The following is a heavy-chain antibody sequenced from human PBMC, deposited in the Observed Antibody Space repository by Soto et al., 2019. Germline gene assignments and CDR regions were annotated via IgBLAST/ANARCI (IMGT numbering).Heavy chain of an antibody. CDR1: GFTFSSYA. Sequence: PGGSLRLSCAASGFTFSSYAMHWVRQAPGKGLEWVAVISYDGSNKYYADSVKGRFTISGDNSKNTLYLQMNSLRAEDTAVYYCARDPREVWGSYPDYWGQGTLVTVSS. J-gene: IGHJ4*02. V-gene: IGHV3-30-3*01. CDR2: ISYDGSNK. D-gene: IGHD3-16*02. CDR3: ARDPREVWGSYPDY.